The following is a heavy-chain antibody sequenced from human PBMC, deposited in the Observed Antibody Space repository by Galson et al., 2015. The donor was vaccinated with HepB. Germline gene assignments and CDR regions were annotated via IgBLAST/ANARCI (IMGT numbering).Heavy chain of an antibody. CDR1: GFTFSAYD. Sequence: SLRLSCAASGFTFSAYDMYWVRQAPGKGLEWVSSITTSSSYIYYADSMRGRFTISRDNAKNSLFLQMDSLRAEDTAVYYCAKAGCSDAGCYLRYSWIDSWGQGTLVTVSS. CDR2: ITTSSSYI. V-gene: IGHV3-21*06. J-gene: IGHJ5*01. CDR3: AKAGCSDAGCYLRYSWIDS. D-gene: IGHD2-2*01.